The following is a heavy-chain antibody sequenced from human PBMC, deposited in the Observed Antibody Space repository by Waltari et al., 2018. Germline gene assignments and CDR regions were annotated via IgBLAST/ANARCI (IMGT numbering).Heavy chain of an antibody. Sequence: EVQLVGSGGGLVQTGGSLRISCAVSGFTFSRLWMGWFRQAPGKGLEWVANIKQDGSEIYYVDSVKGRFTISRDNAKNSLYLQMNSLTTEDTAVYYCAGGGGFLCDIWGQGTLVTVSS. CDR1: GFTFSRLW. CDR2: IKQDGSEI. CDR3: AGGGGFLCDI. J-gene: IGHJ3*02. V-gene: IGHV3-7*01. D-gene: IGHD3-3*01.